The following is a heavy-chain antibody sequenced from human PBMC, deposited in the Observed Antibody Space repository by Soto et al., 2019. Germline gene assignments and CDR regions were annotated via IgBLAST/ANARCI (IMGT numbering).Heavy chain of an antibody. J-gene: IGHJ5*02. CDR2: IYPGDSDT. V-gene: IGHV5-51*03. D-gene: IGHD2-15*01. Sequence: EVQLVQSGAEVKKPGESLKISCKGSGYSFTSYWIGWVRQMPGKGLEWMGIIYPGDSDTRYSPSFQGQVTISADKSISTAYLQWSSLKASDTAMYYCERLPQPGYCSGGSCYWAPRYNWFDPWGQGTLVTVSS. CDR1: GYSFTSYW. CDR3: ERLPQPGYCSGGSCYWAPRYNWFDP.